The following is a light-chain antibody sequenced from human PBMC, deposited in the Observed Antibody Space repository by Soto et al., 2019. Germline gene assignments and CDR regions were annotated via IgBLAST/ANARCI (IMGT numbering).Light chain of an antibody. Sequence: EIVMTQSPATLSVSPGERATLSCRASQSVNNNLAWYQQKPGQAPRLLISGASSRAADIPDRFSGSGSGTDFTLTINRLEPEDFAVYYCQQYDSSPRTFGQGTKVDIK. J-gene: IGKJ1*01. V-gene: IGKV3-20*01. CDR2: GAS. CDR3: QQYDSSPRT. CDR1: QSVNNN.